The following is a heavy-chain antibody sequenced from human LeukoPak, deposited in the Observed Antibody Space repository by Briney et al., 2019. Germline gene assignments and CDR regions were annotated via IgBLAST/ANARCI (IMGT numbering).Heavy chain of an antibody. Sequence: GASVKVSCRASGYTFTGYFMHWVRQAPRQGLEWMGWIYPNSGGTKHAQKFQGRVTMTRDTSISTTYMELSSLRSDDTAVYYCARFSGSSNFDYWGQGTLVTVSS. D-gene: IGHD1-26*01. CDR1: GYTFTGYF. V-gene: IGHV1-2*02. CDR2: IYPNSGGT. CDR3: ARFSGSSNFDY. J-gene: IGHJ4*02.